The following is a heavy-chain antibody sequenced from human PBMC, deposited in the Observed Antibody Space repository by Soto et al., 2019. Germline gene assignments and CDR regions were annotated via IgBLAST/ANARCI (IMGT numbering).Heavy chain of an antibody. CDR2: IYRVGDT. V-gene: IGHV3-53*01. J-gene: IGHJ5*01. D-gene: IGHD6-19*01. Sequence: EVQLVESGGGLIQPGGSLRLSCAASGFTVTTNYMGWVRQAPGKGLEWVSVIYRVGDTYYTDSVKGRFTISRDNYENTLSLQMNSLRVEDTAVYYCARGYSSSVWFDSCGQGPLVTVSS. CDR1: GFTVTTNY. CDR3: ARGYSSSVWFDS.